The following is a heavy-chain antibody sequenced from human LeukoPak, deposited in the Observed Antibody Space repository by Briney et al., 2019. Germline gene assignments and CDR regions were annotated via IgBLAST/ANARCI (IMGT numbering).Heavy chain of an antibody. CDR3: ARLRGSYFGSGTHTGFDY. D-gene: IGHD3-10*01. CDR2: INHSGST. CDR1: GGSFSGYY. V-gene: IGHV4-34*01. Sequence: PSGTLSLTCAVYGGSFSGYYWSWIRQPPGKGLEWIGEINHSGSTNYNPSLKSRLTISVDTSKSQFSLKLSSVTAADTAVYYCARLRGSYFGSGTHTGFDYWGQGTLVTVSS. J-gene: IGHJ4*02.